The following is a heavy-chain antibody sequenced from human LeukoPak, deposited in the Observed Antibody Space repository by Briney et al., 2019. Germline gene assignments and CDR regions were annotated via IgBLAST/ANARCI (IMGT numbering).Heavy chain of an antibody. J-gene: IGHJ4*02. D-gene: IGHD3-22*01. V-gene: IGHV3-48*04. CDR1: GFTFSSYS. Sequence: GGSLRLSCAASGFTFSSYSMNWVRQAPGKGLEWVSYISSSGSTIYYADSVKGRFTISRDNAKNSLYLQMNGLRAEDTAVYYCARDYYDSSGYYYFDYWGQGTLVTVSS. CDR3: ARDYYDSSGYYYFDY. CDR2: ISSSGSTI.